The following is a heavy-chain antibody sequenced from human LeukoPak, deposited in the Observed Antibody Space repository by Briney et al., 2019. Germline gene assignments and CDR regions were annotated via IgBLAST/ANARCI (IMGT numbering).Heavy chain of an antibody. CDR1: GYTFTGYY. CDR3: ARYTAGGGIDY. V-gene: IGHV1-2*02. J-gene: IGHJ4*02. CDR2: INPNSGGT. Sequence: ASVKVSCKASGYTFTGYYMHWVRQAPGHGLEWMGWINPNSGGTNFAQKFQGRVTMTRDTSISTAYMELSRLISDDTAVYYCARYTAGGGIDYWGQGTLVTVSS. D-gene: IGHD5-18*01.